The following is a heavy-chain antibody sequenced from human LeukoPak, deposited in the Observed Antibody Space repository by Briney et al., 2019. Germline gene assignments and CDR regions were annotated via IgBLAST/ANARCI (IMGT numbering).Heavy chain of an antibody. CDR2: INHSGST. CDR3: ARLGPGYCSGGSCPRYYYYYYMDV. D-gene: IGHD2-15*01. J-gene: IGHJ6*03. V-gene: IGHV4-34*01. Sequence: PSETQSLTCAVYGGSFSGYYWSWIRQPPGKGLEWIGEINHSGSTNYNPSLKSRVTISVDTSKDQFSLKLSSVTAADTAVYYCARLGPGYCSGGSCPRYYYYYYMDVWGKGTTVTVSS. CDR1: GGSFSGYY.